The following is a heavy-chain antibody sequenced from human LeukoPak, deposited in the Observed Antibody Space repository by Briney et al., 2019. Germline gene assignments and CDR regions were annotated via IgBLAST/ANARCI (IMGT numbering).Heavy chain of an antibody. CDR3: ARETTVTSQPFDY. D-gene: IGHD4-17*01. V-gene: IGHV1-18*01. CDR2: ISAYNGNT. CDR1: GYTYTSYG. J-gene: IGHJ4*02. Sequence: ASVTVSCTASGYTYTSYGIIWLRQAPGQGLEWMGWISAYNGNTNYAQKFQGRVTITTDTSTSTASMELRSLRSDDTAVYYCARETTVTSQPFDYWGQGTLVTVSS.